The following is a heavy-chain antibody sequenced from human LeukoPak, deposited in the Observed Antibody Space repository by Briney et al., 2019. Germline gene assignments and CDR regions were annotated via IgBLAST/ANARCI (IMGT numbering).Heavy chain of an antibody. CDR1: GFTFRTYD. CDR2: VSSSGSTI. J-gene: IGHJ3*02. D-gene: IGHD6-13*01. Sequence: GGSLRLSCVVSGFTFRTYDMNWVRQAPGKGLEWVSYVSSSGSTIYYTDSVKDRFTVSRDNANNSLYLDMNSLRAEDTAVYYCARGPFVLIAAAANDAFDIWGKGTMVTVSS. CDR3: ARGPFVLIAAAANDAFDI. V-gene: IGHV3-48*03.